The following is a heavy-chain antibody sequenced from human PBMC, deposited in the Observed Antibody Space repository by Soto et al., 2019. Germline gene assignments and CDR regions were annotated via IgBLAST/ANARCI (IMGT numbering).Heavy chain of an antibody. CDR2: ISSSGGNT. V-gene: IGHV3-23*01. J-gene: IGHJ4*02. Sequence: AGGSLRLSCAASGFTFSSYGMHWVRQAPGKGLEWVSGISSSGGNTYYSDSVKGRFTISRDNSKDTLFLQMNRLGAEDTALYFCAKDLRTRVAPTYFDYWGQGNLVTVSS. D-gene: IGHD3-3*01. CDR3: AKDLRTRVAPTYFDY. CDR1: GFTFSSYG.